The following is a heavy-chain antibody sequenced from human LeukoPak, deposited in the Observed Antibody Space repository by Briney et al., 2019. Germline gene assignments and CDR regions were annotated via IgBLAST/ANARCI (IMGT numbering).Heavy chain of an antibody. V-gene: IGHV1-8*02. CDR3: ARGLRFSEAVDY. CDR1: GYTFTGYY. CDR2: MNPNSGNT. D-gene: IGHD5-12*01. J-gene: IGHJ4*02. Sequence: ASVKVSCKASGYTFTGYYMHWVRQAPGQGPEWMGWMNPNSGNTGYAQKFQGRVTMTRNTSISTAYMELSSLRSEDTAVYYCARGLRFSEAVDYWGQGTLVTVSS.